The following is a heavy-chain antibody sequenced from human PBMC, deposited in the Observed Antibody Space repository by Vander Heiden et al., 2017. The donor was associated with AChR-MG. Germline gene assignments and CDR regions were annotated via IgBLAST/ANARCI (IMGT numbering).Heavy chain of an antibody. J-gene: IGHJ6*02. CDR2: IYYSGST. CDR3: ARGPTTVTTWTTYYYGMDV. Sequence: QLQLQESGPGLVKPSETLSLTCTVSGGSISSSSHYWGWIRQPPGKGLEWIGSIYYSGSTYYNPSLKSRVTISVDTSKNQFSLKLSSVTAADTAVYYCARGPTTVTTWTTYYYGMDVWGQGTTVTVSS. V-gene: IGHV4-39*01. CDR1: GGSISSSSHY. D-gene: IGHD4-17*01.